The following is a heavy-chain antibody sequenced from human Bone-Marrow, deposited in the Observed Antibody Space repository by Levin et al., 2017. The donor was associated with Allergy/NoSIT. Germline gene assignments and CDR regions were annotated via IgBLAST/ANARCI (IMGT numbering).Heavy chain of an antibody. D-gene: IGHD3-22*01. J-gene: IGHJ4*02. CDR3: AKHPKGWLLPFDY. CDR1: GFTFSSYG. Sequence: GGSLRLSCAASGFTFSSYGMHWVRQAPGKGLEWVAVISYDGSNKYYADSVKGRFTISRDNSKNTLYLQMNSLRAEDTAVYYCAKHPKGWLLPFDYWGQGTLVTVSS. V-gene: IGHV3-30*18. CDR2: ISYDGSNK.